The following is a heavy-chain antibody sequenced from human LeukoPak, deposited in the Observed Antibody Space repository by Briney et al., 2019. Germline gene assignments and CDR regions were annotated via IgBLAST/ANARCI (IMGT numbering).Heavy chain of an antibody. CDR3: AKDLAEKYAFDI. J-gene: IGHJ3*02. D-gene: IGHD3-16*01. CDR1: GFTFSSYA. CDR2: ISYDGSNK. V-gene: IGHV3-30*18. Sequence: GGSLRLSCAASGFTFSSYAMSWVRQAPGKGLEWVAVISYDGSNKYYADSVKGRFTISRDNSKNTLYLQMNSLRAEDTAVYYCAKDLAEKYAFDIWGQGTMVTVSS.